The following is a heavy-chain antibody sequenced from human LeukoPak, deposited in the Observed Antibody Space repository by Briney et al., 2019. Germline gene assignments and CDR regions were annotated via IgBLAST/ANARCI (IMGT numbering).Heavy chain of an antibody. CDR1: GFTFSSYW. D-gene: IGHD6-13*01. J-gene: IGHJ6*03. V-gene: IGHV3-74*01. Sequence: GGSLRLSCAASGFTFSSYWMHWVRQAPGKGLVWVSRINSDGSSTSYADSVKGRFTISRDNAKNSLYLQMNSLRAEDTALYYCARDLGSSWYVHYYYYMDVWGKGTTVTVSS. CDR2: INSDGSST. CDR3: ARDLGSSWYVHYYYYMDV.